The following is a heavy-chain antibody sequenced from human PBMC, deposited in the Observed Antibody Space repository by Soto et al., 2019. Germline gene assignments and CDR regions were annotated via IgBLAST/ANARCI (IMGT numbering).Heavy chain of an antibody. V-gene: IGHV4-4*07. Sequence: TLSLTCTVSGGSISSYYWSWIRQPAGKGLEWIGRIYTSGSTNYNPSLKSRVTMSVDTSKNQFSLKLSSVTAADTAVYYCARDSSSSRNYYGMDVWGQGTTVTVSS. J-gene: IGHJ6*02. CDR1: GGSISSYY. CDR2: IYTSGST. CDR3: ARDSSSSRNYYGMDV. D-gene: IGHD6-6*01.